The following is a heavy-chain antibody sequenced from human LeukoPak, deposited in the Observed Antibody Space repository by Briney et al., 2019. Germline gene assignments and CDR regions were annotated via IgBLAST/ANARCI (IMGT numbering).Heavy chain of an antibody. J-gene: IGHJ4*02. CDR2: INWHGGST. Sequence: PGGSLRLSCVASGFTFEDYGMSWVRQPAGKGLEWVSSINWHGGSTHYAESVKGQFTISRDNAKNSLFLQMNSLRAEDTALYYCARANYSPYYFDYWGQGTLVTVSS. CDR3: ARANYSPYYFDY. V-gene: IGHV3-20*04. D-gene: IGHD4-11*01. CDR1: GFTFEDYG.